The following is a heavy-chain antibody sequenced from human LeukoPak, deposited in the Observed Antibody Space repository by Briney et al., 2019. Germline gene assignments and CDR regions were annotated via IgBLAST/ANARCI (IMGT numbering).Heavy chain of an antibody. J-gene: IGHJ4*02. Sequence: SEKVSCKASVGTFSSYTISRVRQAPGQGLEWVGRIIPILGIANYAQKFQGRVTSTADKTTSTAYMELSSLRAEDTAVYYCAREMAALSDYWGQGTLVTVSS. CDR3: AREMAALSDY. D-gene: IGHD5-24*01. CDR1: VGTFSSYT. V-gene: IGHV1-69*04. CDR2: IIPILGIA.